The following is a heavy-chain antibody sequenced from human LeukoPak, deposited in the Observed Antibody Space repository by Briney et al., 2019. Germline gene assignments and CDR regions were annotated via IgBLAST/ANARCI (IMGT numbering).Heavy chain of an antibody. V-gene: IGHV1-24*01. J-gene: IGHJ4*02. Sequence: ASVKVSCKVSGYTLTELSMHWVRQAPGKGLEWMGGFDPEDGETIYAQKFQGRVTMTKDTSTDTAYMELSSLRSEDTAVYYCATEGLGYCSSTSCPPFDYWGQGTLVTVSS. CDR2: FDPEDGET. D-gene: IGHD2-2*01. CDR1: GYTLTELS. CDR3: ATEGLGYCSSTSCPPFDY.